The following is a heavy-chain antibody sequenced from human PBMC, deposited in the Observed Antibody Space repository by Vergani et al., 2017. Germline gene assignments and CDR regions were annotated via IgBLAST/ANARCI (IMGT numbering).Heavy chain of an antibody. Sequence: VQLVESGGGVVQPGRSLRLSCAASGFTFSSYAMSWVRQAPGKGLEWVSAISGSGGSTYYADSVKGRFTISRDNSKNTLYLQMNSLRAEDTAVYYCAKDHGYSYGYPRFDYWGQGTLVTVCS. D-gene: IGHD5-18*01. CDR2: ISGSGGST. J-gene: IGHJ4*02. CDR1: GFTFSSYA. V-gene: IGHV3-23*04. CDR3: AKDHGYSYGYPRFDY.